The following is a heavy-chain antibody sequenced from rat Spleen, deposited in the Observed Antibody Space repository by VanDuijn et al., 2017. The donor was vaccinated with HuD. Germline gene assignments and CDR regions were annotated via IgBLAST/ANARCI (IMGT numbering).Heavy chain of an antibody. CDR3: TRDQTYYGYKPYWYFDF. D-gene: IGHD1-9*01. J-gene: IGHJ1*01. CDR1: GFTFSNYD. CDR2: ISTGGGNP. V-gene: IGHV5S13*01. Sequence: EVQLVESGGGLVQPGRSLKLSCAASGFTFSNYDMAWVRQAPTKGLEWIASISTGGGNPYNRDAVKGRFTISRDNAKNTQYLQMYSLRSEDTATYYCTRDQTYYGYKPYWYFDFWGPGTMVTVSS.